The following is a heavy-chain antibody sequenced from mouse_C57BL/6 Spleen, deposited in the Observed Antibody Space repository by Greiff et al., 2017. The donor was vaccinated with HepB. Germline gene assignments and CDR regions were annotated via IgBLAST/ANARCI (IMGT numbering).Heavy chain of an antibody. D-gene: IGHD4-1*02. J-gene: IGHJ4*01. CDR1: GYAFSSSW. V-gene: IGHV1-82*01. Sequence: VKLQESGPELVKPGASVKISCKASGYAFSSSWMNWVKQRPGKGLEWIGRIYPGDGDTNYNGKFKGKATLTADKSSSTAYMQLSSLTSEDSAVYFCVPTGTGAMDYWGQGTSVTVSS. CDR3: VPTGTGAMDY. CDR2: IYPGDGDT.